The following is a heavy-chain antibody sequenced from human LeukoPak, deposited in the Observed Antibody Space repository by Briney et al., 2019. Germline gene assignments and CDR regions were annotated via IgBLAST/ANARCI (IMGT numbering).Heavy chain of an antibody. D-gene: IGHD3-9*01. CDR1: GFTFINYA. CDR3: AKVRYFDWLSPFNWFDP. J-gene: IGHJ5*02. Sequence: GGSLRLSCAASGFTFINYAMSWVRQAPGMGLEWVSGISGGSDGTYYADSVKGRFTISRDNSKSTLYLQMNSLRAEDTAVYYCAKVRYFDWLSPFNWFDPWGQGTLVTVSS. V-gene: IGHV3-23*01. CDR2: ISGGSDGT.